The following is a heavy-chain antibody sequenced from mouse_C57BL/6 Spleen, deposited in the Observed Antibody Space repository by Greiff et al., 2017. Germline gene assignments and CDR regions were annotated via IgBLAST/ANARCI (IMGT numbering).Heavy chain of an antibody. Sequence: VHVKQSGPELVKPGASVKISCKASGYSFTDYNMNWVKQSNGKSLEWIGVINPNYGTTSYNQKFKGKATLTVDQSSSTAYMQLNSLTSEDSAVYYCARNYGSRGAMDYWGQGTSVTVSS. J-gene: IGHJ4*01. CDR2: INPNYGTT. V-gene: IGHV1-39*01. CDR1: GYSFTDYN. D-gene: IGHD1-1*01. CDR3: ARNYGSRGAMDY.